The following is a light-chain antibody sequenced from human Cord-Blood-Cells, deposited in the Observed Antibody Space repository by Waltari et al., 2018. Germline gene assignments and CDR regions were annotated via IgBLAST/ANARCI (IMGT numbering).Light chain of an antibody. V-gene: IGLV3-21*03. CDR2: DDS. J-gene: IGLJ2*01. CDR3: QGWDSSSDHVV. Sequence: SSVLTQPPSVSVAPGKTARIPCGGNNIGSNRVHWYQQKPGQATVLVVYDDSDRRSGIPERFSGSNSWNTATLTSSRVEAWDEADYYCQGWDSSSDHVVFGGGTKLTVL. CDR1: NIGSNR.